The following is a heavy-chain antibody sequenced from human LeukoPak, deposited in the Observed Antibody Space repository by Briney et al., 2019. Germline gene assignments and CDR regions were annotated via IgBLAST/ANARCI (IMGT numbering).Heavy chain of an antibody. V-gene: IGHV3-49*04. CDR3: TRDRLDSRGYSFGFLDY. Sequence: GGSLRLSCKTSGFSFGDYAISWVRQAPGKGLEWVGVVRGKAFGETTAYAASVKGRITISRDDSKSSAYLEMNSLKTADTAVYYCTRDRLDSRGYSFGFLDYWSQGTLVTVSS. D-gene: IGHD5-18*01. J-gene: IGHJ4*02. CDR1: GFSFGDYA. CDR2: VRGKAFGETT.